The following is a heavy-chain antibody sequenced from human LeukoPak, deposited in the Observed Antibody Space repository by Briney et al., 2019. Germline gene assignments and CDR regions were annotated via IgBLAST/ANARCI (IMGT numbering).Heavy chain of an antibody. J-gene: IGHJ4*02. CDR3: ARIQLARRPTLGVDY. V-gene: IGHV3-23*01. D-gene: IGHD1-1*01. CDR2: TSGSGGTT. CDR1: GFTFSSYA. Sequence: GGSLRLSCAASGFTFSSYAMSWVRQAPGKGLEWVSLTSGSGGTTYYADSVKGRFTISRDNSKNTLYLQMNSLRAEDTSVYYCARIQLARRPTLGVDYWGQGTLVTVSS.